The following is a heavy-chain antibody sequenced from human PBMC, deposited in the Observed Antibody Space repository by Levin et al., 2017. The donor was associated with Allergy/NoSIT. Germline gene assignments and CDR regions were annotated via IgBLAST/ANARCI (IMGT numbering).Heavy chain of an antibody. CDR1: GFTFDDYG. CDR3: ARDLDYYGSTPDY. V-gene: IGHV3-20*04. J-gene: IGHJ4*02. Sequence: GESLKISCAASGFTFDDYGMSWVRQAPGKGLEWVSGINWNGGSTGYADSVKGRFTISRDNAKNSLYLQMNSLRAEDTALYCCARDLDYYGSTPDYWGQGTLVTVSS. CDR2: INWNGGST. D-gene: IGHD3-10*01.